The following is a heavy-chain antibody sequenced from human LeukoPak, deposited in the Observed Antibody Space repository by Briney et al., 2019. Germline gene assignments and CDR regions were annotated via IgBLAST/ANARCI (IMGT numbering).Heavy chain of an antibody. Sequence: SETLSLTCTVSGGSISSSSYYWGWVRHPPGRGLEWMGSIYYSGSTYYNSALNSRLTISVDTSKNQFSLNLASVTAADTAVYYCASHRHNGGHHFWGQGTLVTVSS. V-gene: IGHV4-39*01. J-gene: IGHJ4*02. CDR2: IYYSGST. CDR1: GGSISSSSYY. CDR3: ASHRHNGGHHF. D-gene: IGHD3-16*01.